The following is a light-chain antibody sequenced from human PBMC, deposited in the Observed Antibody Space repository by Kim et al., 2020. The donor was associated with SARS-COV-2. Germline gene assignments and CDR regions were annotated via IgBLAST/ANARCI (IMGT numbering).Light chain of an antibody. V-gene: IGKV3-20*01. CDR1: ESVDSSK. Sequence: EIVLTQSPGTLSSSPGETATFSCRASESVDSSKLAWYQQTPGQAPRLLIFGASSRATGIPYRFSGSGSGTDFTLTISRLEPEDFAVYYCQQFGGSPPITFGQGTRLEIK. CDR3: QQFGGSPPIT. J-gene: IGKJ5*01. CDR2: GAS.